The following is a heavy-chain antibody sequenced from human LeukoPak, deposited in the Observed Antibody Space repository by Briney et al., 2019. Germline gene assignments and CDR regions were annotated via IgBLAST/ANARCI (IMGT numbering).Heavy chain of an antibody. V-gene: IGHV5-51*01. CDR2: IYPGDSDT. CDR3: ARLYGSGSHPPFDY. J-gene: IGHJ4*02. Sequence: GASLQISCKGSGSSFTSYWIGWVRQLPGKGLEWVGIIYPGDSDTRYSPSFQGQVTISADKSISTAYLQWSSLKASDTAMYYCARLYGSGSHPPFDYWGQGTLVTVSS. CDR1: GSSFTSYW. D-gene: IGHD3-10*01.